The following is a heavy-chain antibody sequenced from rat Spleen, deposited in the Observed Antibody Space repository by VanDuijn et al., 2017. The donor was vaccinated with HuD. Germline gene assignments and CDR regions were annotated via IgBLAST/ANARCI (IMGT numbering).Heavy chain of an antibody. CDR3: TRDRILRSTGFDY. J-gene: IGHJ2*01. V-gene: IGHV5-20*01. CDR1: GFTFDDFY. D-gene: IGHD1-6*01. CDR2: INYDGGST. Sequence: EVQLVESGGGLVQPGRSLKLSCVVSGFTFDDFYMVWVRQAPTKGLEWVASINYDGGSTYYRDSVKGRFSISRDNAKSSLYLQMDSLRSEDTATYYCTRDRILRSTGFDYWGQGVMVTVSS.